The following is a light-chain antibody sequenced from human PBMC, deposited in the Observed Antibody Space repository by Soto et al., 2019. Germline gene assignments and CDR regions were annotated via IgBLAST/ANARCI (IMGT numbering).Light chain of an antibody. CDR2: TAS. V-gene: IGKV1-5*03. Sequence: DIQMTQSPSTLSASVGDRVTITCLASQSIISWLAWYQQKPGKAPKLLIYTASSLESGVPSRFSGRRSGIPSTITFRCLQPDAIATYYCQQYNSYSYTFGQGTKMEIK. CDR1: QSIISW. J-gene: IGKJ2*01. CDR3: QQYNSYSYT.